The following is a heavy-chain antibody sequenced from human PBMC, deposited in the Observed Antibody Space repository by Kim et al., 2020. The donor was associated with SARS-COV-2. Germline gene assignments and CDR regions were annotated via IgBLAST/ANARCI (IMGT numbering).Heavy chain of an antibody. CDR3: ARWDLAD. D-gene: IGHD1-26*01. J-gene: IGHJ4*02. V-gene: IGHV3-48*01. CDR1: GFTFSSYS. CDR2: ISSSSTI. Sequence: GGSLRLSCAASGFTFSSYSMNWVRQAPGKGLEWVSFISSSSTIYYADSVKGRFTISRDNAKNLLYLQMNSLRGEDTAVYYCARWDLADWGQGTLVTVSS.